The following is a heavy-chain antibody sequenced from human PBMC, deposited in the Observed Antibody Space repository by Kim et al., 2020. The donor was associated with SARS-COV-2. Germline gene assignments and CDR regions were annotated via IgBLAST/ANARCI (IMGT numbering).Heavy chain of an antibody. CDR2: ISYDGSNK. V-gene: IGHV3-30*04. Sequence: GGSLRLSCAASGFTFSSYAMHWVRQAPGKGLEWVAVISYDGSNKYYADSVKGRFTISRDNSKNTLYLQMNSLRAEDTAVYYCARGRWADDPFDYWGQGTL. D-gene: IGHD1-26*01. CDR3: ARGRWADDPFDY. J-gene: IGHJ4*02. CDR1: GFTFSSYA.